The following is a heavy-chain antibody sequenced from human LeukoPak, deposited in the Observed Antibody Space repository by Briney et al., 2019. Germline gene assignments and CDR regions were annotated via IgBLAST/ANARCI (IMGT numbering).Heavy chain of an antibody. CDR3: ARVRTRVLRFSYYYMDV. CDR2: ISYDGSNK. D-gene: IGHD3-3*01. J-gene: IGHJ6*03. V-gene: IGHV3-30-3*01. Sequence: GGSLRLSCAASGFTFSSYAMHWVRQAPGKGLEWVAVISYDGSNKYYADSVKGRFTISRDNSKNTLYLQMNSLRAEDTAVYYCARVRTRVLRFSYYYMDVWGKGTTVTVSS. CDR1: GFTFSSYA.